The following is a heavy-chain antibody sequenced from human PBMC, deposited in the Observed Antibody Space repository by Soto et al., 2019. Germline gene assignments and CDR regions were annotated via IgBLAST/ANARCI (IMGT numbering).Heavy chain of an antibody. CDR2: ISGSGGTT. Sequence: VQLLESGGGLVQPGGSLRIYCIGSGFTFISNAMIWVRQARGKGLEWVSAISGSGGTTYYADSVKGRFAVSRDNYNNTMYLQMNSLRAEDTAVYYCATQRAGFGSGSDTYYFDYWGQGTLGTVSS. D-gene: IGHD3-10*01. J-gene: IGHJ4*02. V-gene: IGHV3-23*01. CDR3: ATQRAGFGSGSDTYYFDY. CDR1: GFTFISNA.